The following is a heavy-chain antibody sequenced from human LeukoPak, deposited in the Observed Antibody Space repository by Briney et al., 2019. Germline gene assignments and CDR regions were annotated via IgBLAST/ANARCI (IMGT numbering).Heavy chain of an antibody. CDR3: VVGGDYYYYMDV. D-gene: IGHD3-16*01. CDR2: IYSDGTT. V-gene: IGHV3-53*01. Sequence: GGSLRLSCAVAGVKVSSKYFSRVRQAPGMGLQWVSVIYSDGTTNYADSVQGRFTISRDSSKNHLYLQMNRLTVEDTAVYYCVVGGDYYYYMDVWGKGTTVSVSS. J-gene: IGHJ6*03. CDR1: GVKVSSKY.